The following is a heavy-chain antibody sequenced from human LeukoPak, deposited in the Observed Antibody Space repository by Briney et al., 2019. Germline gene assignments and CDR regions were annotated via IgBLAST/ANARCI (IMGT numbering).Heavy chain of an antibody. J-gene: IGHJ4*02. Sequence: GGSLRLSCGASGFTFSSYAMNWVRQAPGKRREWVSGISGSGGSTYYADSVKGRITISRDNSKNTLYLQMNSVSANDTAVYYCAKGKDYSNYVAAFDYWGKGNLVTISS. CDR2: ISGSGGST. D-gene: IGHD4-11*01. V-gene: IGHV3-23*01. CDR3: AKGKDYSNYVAAFDY. CDR1: GFTFSSYA.